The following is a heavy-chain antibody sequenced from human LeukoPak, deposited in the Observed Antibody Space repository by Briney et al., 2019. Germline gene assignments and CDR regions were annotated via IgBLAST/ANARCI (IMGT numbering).Heavy chain of an antibody. J-gene: IGHJ4*02. D-gene: IGHD3-9*01. V-gene: IGHV1-8*01. Sequence: ASVKVSCKASGYTFTSYDITWVRQAPGQGLEWMGWMSPNSGNTGYAQKFQGRVTMTRNTSMTTAYMELSGLTSEDTAVYYCARETTISPYYFDYWGLGSQVTVSP. CDR2: MSPNSGNT. CDR1: GYTFTSYD. CDR3: ARETTISPYYFDY.